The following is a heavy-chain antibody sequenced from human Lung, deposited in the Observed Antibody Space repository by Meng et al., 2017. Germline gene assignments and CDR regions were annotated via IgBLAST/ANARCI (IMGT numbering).Heavy chain of an antibody. CDR1: GGSFSDYC. CDR3: ARGPTTMAHDFDY. Sequence: VQLQPLGGGLLKPSRSLSPTCVVSGGSFSDYCWGWIRQPPGKGREWIGEINHSGSTNYNPSLESRATISVDTSQNNLSLKLSSVTAADSAVYYCARGPTTMAHDFDYWGQGTLVTVSS. J-gene: IGHJ4*02. D-gene: IGHD4-11*01. V-gene: IGHV4-34*01. CDR2: INHSGST.